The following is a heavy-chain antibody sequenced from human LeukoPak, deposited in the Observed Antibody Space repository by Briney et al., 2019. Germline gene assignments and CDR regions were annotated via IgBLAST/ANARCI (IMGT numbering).Heavy chain of an antibody. CDR2: INHSGST. Sequence: PSETLSLTCAVYGGSFSGYYWSWIRQPPGKGLELIGEINHSGSTNYNPSLKSRVTISVDTSKNQFSLKLSSVTAADTAVYYCARGREKKNIAARRRWFDPWGQGTLVTVSS. CDR3: ARGREKKNIAARRRWFDP. CDR1: GGSFSGYY. D-gene: IGHD6-6*01. J-gene: IGHJ5*02. V-gene: IGHV4-34*01.